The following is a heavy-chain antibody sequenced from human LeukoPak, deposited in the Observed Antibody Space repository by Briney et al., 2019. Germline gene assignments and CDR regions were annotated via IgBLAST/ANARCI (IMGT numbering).Heavy chain of an antibody. CDR2: IYYSGST. D-gene: IGHD3-22*01. V-gene: IGHV4-38-2*02. CDR1: GYSISSGYY. Sequence: PSETLSLTCTVSGYSISSGYYWGWIRQPPGKGLEWIGYIYYSGSTNYNPSLKSRVTISVDTSKNQFSLKLSSVTAADTAVYYCARVAFENYDSSGVYLDYWGQGTLVTVSS. J-gene: IGHJ4*02. CDR3: ARVAFENYDSSGVYLDY.